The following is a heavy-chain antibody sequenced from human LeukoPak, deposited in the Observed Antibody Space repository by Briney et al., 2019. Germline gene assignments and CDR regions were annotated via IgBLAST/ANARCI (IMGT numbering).Heavy chain of an antibody. CDR1: GGSISSGGYC. Sequence: PSETLSLTCAVSGGSISSGGYCWSWIRQPPGKGLEWIGYIYHSGSTYYNPSLKSRVTISVDRSKNQFSLKLSSVTAADTGVYYCARVADYSAFDYWGQGTLVTVSS. CDR3: ARVADYSAFDY. V-gene: IGHV4-30-2*01. D-gene: IGHD4-11*01. CDR2: IYHSGST. J-gene: IGHJ4*02.